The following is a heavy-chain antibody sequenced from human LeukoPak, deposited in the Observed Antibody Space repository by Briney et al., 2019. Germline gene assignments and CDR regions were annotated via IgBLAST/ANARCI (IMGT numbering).Heavy chain of an antibody. CDR3: ATYSSLNRREFQY. D-gene: IGHD3-22*01. J-gene: IGHJ1*01. CDR2: IKTDGSEK. CDR1: GFTFSNYW. V-gene: IGHV3-7*01. Sequence: GGSLRLSCEGSGFTFSNYWMGWVRQAPGKGLQWVANIKTDGSEKYYVDSVKGRFTISRGNAKNSLYLRMNSLRAEDTAVYYCATYSSLNRREFQYWGQGTLLTVSS.